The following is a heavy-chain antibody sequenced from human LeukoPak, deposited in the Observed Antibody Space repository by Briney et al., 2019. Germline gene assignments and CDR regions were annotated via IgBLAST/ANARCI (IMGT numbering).Heavy chain of an antibody. CDR2: IYYSGSI. CDR1: GGSISSRSYY. CDR3: ARFGVVVPVARGNWFDP. V-gene: IGHV4-39*01. J-gene: IGHJ5*02. Sequence: PSETLSLTCTVSGGSISSRSYYWGWIRQPPGKGLEWIGSIYYSGSIYFTPSLKSRVTISVDTSKNQFSLKLSSVTAADTAVYYCARFGVVVPVARGNWFDPWGQGTLVTVSS. D-gene: IGHD2-2*01.